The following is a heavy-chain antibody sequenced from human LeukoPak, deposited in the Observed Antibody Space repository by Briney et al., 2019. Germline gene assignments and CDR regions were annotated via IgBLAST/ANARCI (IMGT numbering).Heavy chain of an antibody. CDR1: GFTFSTYS. Sequence: PGGSLRLSCAASGFTFSTYSMNWVRQAPGKGLEWVSYISSTSSTIYYADSVKGRFTISRDNAKNSLYLQMNSLRTVDTAVYYCARDPGLSGYYFGSWGQGTLVTVSS. V-gene: IGHV3-48*01. J-gene: IGHJ4*02. CDR2: ISSTSSTI. CDR3: ARDPGLSGYYFGS. D-gene: IGHD3-22*01.